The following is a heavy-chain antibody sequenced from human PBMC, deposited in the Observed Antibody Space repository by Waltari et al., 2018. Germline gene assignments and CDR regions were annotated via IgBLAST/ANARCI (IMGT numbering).Heavy chain of an antibody. V-gene: IGHV4-39*07. CDR2: IYYSGST. J-gene: IGHJ4*02. CDR3: ARGLNAGWYYFDY. Sequence: QLQLQESGPGLVKPSETLSLTCTVSAGSISSSSYYWGCIRQPPGKGLEWIGSIYYSGSTYYNPSLKSRVTISVDTSKNQFSLKLSSVTAADTAVYYCARGLNAGWYYFDYWGQGTLVTVSS. D-gene: IGHD6-19*01. CDR1: AGSISSSSYY.